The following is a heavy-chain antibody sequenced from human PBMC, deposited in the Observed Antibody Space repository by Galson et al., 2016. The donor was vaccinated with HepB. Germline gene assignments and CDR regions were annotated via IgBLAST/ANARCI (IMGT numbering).Heavy chain of an antibody. CDR3: AKEGVAYSNYVYGMDV. Sequence: SLRLSCAASGFTFTTYAMSWVRQAPGKGLEWVSSISGSGGSTYDADAVKGRFTISRDNSKNTPDLQMNSLRAEDTAVYYCAKEGVAYSNYVYGMDVWGQGTTVTVSS. CDR1: GFTFTTYA. J-gene: IGHJ6*02. CDR2: ISGSGGST. D-gene: IGHD4-11*01. V-gene: IGHV3-23*01.